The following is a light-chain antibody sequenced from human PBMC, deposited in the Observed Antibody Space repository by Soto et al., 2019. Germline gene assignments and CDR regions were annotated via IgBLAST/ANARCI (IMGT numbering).Light chain of an antibody. J-gene: IGLJ7*01. Sequence: QSALTQPASVSGSPGQSITISCTGTSSDVGGYNYVSWYQQHPGKAPKLMIYEVSNRPSGVSNRFSGSKSGNTASLTISGLQAEDEADYYCSSYTSNYLWVFGGGTQLTVL. CDR3: SSYTSNYLWV. CDR1: SSDVGGYNY. V-gene: IGLV2-14*01. CDR2: EVS.